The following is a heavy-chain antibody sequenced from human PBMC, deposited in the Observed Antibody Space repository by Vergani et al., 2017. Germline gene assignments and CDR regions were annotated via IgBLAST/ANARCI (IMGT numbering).Heavy chain of an antibody. CDR1: GFTSSYYG. CDR2: ISYDGTQK. CDR3: ATKSCGTPGCQMGYFRE. V-gene: IGHV3-30*03. J-gene: IGHJ1*01. D-gene: IGHD2-15*01. Sequence: QVHLVESGGGVVQPGRSLRLSCVVSGFTSSYYGMHWVRQAPGKGLEWVAVISYDGTQKYYEDSVKGRFTISRDNSKSTLYLQMNSLRTEDTAVYYCATKSCGTPGCQMGYFREWGQGTLVTVST.